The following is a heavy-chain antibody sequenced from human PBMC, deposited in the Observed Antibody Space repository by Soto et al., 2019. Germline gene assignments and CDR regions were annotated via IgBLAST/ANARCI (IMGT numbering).Heavy chain of an antibody. J-gene: IGHJ6*02. CDR2: ISSSGSTI. CDR3: ARDVWGSYYYGMDV. CDR1: GFTFSSYE. D-gene: IGHD3-16*01. Sequence: EVQLVESGGGLVQPGGSLRLSCAASGFTFSSYEMNWVRQAPGKGLEWVSYISSSGSTIYYADSVKGRFTISRDNAKNSLYLQMNSLRAEVTAVYYCARDVWGSYYYGMDVWGQGTTVTVSS. V-gene: IGHV3-48*03.